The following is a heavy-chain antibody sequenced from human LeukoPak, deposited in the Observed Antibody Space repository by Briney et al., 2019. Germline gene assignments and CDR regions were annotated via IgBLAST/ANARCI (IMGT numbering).Heavy chain of an antibody. CDR2: IYYSGST. CDR1: GGSISSGGYY. Sequence: SETLSLTCTVSGGSISSGGYYWSWTRLHPGKGLEWIGYIYYSGSTYYNPSLKSRVTISVDTSKNQFSLKLSSVTAADTAVYYCARVNSGYDFFATDYWGQGTLVTVSS. V-gene: IGHV4-31*03. D-gene: IGHD5-12*01. CDR3: ARVNSGYDFFATDY. J-gene: IGHJ4*02.